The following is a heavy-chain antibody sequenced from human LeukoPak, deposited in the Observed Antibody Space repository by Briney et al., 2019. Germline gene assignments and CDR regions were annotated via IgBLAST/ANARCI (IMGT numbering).Heavy chain of an antibody. D-gene: IGHD2-8*01. CDR2: IYHSGST. V-gene: IGHV4-30-2*01. J-gene: IGHJ4*02. CDR1: GGSISSGGYS. Sequence: SQTLSLTCAVSGGSISSGGYSWSWLRQPPGKGLEWIGYIYHSGSTYYNPSLKSRVTISVDRSKNQFSLKLSSVTAADTAVYYCARGKVYAINYFDYWGQGTLVTVSS. CDR3: ARGKVYAINYFDY.